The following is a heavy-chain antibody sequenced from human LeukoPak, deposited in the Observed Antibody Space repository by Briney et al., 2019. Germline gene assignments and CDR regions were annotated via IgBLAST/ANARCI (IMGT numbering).Heavy chain of an antibody. CDR3: AKDLVAGTLDAFDI. Sequence: GRSLRLSCAASGFTFSSYGMHWVRQAPGKGLEWVAVIWYDGSNKYYADSVKGRFTISRDNSKNTLYLQMNSLRAEDTAVYYCAKDLVAGTLDAFDIWGQGTMVTVSS. CDR2: IWYDGSNK. CDR1: GFTFSSYG. V-gene: IGHV3-33*06. D-gene: IGHD6-19*01. J-gene: IGHJ3*02.